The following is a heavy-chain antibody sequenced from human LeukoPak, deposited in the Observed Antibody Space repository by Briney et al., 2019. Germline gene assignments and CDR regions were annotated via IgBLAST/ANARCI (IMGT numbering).Heavy chain of an antibody. CDR1: GFSLSNYW. J-gene: IGHJ4*02. V-gene: IGHV3-23*01. CDR3: AKDPGYCSSTSCRGGY. CDR2: ISGSGGST. Sequence: GGSLRLSCAAAGFSLSNYWRSWVRQAPGEGLEWGSAISGSGGSTYYADSVKGRFTISRDNSKNTLYLQMNSLRAEDTAVYYCAKDPGYCSSTSCRGGYWGQGTLVTVSS. D-gene: IGHD2-2*01.